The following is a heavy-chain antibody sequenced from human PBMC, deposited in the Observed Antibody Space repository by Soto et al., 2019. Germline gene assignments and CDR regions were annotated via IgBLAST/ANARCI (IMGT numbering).Heavy chain of an antibody. CDR2: IYHNGRT. D-gene: IGHD2-15*01. Sequence: SETLSLTCAASGYSISSGYYWGWVRQPPGQGPEWIGTIYHNGRTYYNPSLNSRVTISVDTSKNQFSLKLSSVTAADTAVYYCARVPSGGKAFDYWGQGTLVTVS. J-gene: IGHJ4*02. CDR1: GYSISSGYY. V-gene: IGHV4-38-2*01. CDR3: ARVPSGGKAFDY.